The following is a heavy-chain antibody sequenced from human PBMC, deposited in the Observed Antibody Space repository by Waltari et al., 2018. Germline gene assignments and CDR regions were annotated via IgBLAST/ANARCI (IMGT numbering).Heavy chain of an antibody. Sequence: EVQLLESGGGLVQPGGSLRLACAASGFTFSSYAMSWVRQAPGKGLEWVSAISGSGGSTYYADAGKGRFTISRDNSNNTLYLQMNSLRAEDTAVYYCAKDREQLVGMLVDWGQGTLVTVSS. V-gene: IGHV3-23*01. J-gene: IGHJ4*02. CDR2: ISGSGGST. CDR1: GFTFSSYA. D-gene: IGHD6-6*01. CDR3: AKDREQLVGMLVD.